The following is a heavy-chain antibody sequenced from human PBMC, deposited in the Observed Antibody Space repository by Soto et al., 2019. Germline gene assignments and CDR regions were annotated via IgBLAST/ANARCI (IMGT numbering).Heavy chain of an antibody. CDR3: ARETAGVTAAMRGGYYYGMDV. CDR1: GGTFSNYA. J-gene: IGHJ6*02. V-gene: IGHV1-69*12. D-gene: IGHD2-2*01. Sequence: QVQLVQSGAEVKKPGSSVKVSSKASGGTFSNYAITWVRQAPGQGLEWMGGIIPFFVTANYAQKFQGRVTITADESTSTAYMELSSLTSEDTAVYFCARETAGVTAAMRGGYYYGMDVWGQGTTVTVSS. CDR2: IIPFFVTA.